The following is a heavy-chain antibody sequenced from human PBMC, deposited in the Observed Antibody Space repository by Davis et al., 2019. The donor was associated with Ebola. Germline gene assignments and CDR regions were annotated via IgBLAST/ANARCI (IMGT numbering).Heavy chain of an antibody. Sequence: SLKISCAASGFTFDDYAMHWVRQAPGKGLEWVSGISWNSGSIGYADSVKGRFTISRDNAKNSLYLQMNSLRSGDTALYYCAKDPLAYSGPDYYYAKDVWGQGTTVTVSS. V-gene: IGHV3-9*01. CDR3: AKDPLAYSGPDYYYAKDV. CDR2: ISWNSGSI. CDR1: GFTFDDYA. D-gene: IGHD6-13*01. J-gene: IGHJ6*02.